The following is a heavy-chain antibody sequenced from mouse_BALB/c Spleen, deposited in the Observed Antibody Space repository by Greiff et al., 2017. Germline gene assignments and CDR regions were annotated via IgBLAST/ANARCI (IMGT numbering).Heavy chain of an antibody. J-gene: IGHJ1*01. CDR2: IWAGGST. CDR1: GFSLTSYG. V-gene: IGHV2-9*02. Sequence: VKLMESGPGLVAPSQSLSITCTVSGFSLTSYGVHWVRQPPGKGLEWLGVIWAGGSTNYNSALMSRLSISKDNSKSQVFLKMNSLQTDDTAMYYCARDDGGYFDVWGAGTTVTVSS. D-gene: IGHD2-3*01. CDR3: ARDDGGYFDV.